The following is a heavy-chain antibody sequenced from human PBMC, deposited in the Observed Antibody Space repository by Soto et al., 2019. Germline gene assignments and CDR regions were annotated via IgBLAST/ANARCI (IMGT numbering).Heavy chain of an antibody. J-gene: IGHJ5*02. Sequence: PSETLSLTCTVSGGSISSYYWSWIRQPPGKGLEWIGYIYYSGSTNYNPSLKSRVTISVDTSKNQFSLKLSSVTAADTAVYYRARALYYYGSGSSKNWFDPWGQGTLVTVSS. V-gene: IGHV4-59*01. CDR1: GGSISSYY. CDR2: IYYSGST. D-gene: IGHD3-10*01. CDR3: ARALYYYGSGSSKNWFDP.